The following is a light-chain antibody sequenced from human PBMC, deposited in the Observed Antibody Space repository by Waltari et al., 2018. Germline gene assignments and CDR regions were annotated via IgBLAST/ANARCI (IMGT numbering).Light chain of an antibody. Sequence: EIVLTQSPGTLSLSPGERVTLSCRASQSVSSRWLAWYQQKPGQAPRLLIYGASSRATGIPDRFSGSGSGTEFTLTIARLEPEDFAMYYCQQYGNSAPITFGQGTRLEIK. CDR3: QQYGNSAPIT. J-gene: IGKJ5*01. V-gene: IGKV3-20*01. CDR2: GAS. CDR1: QSVSSRW.